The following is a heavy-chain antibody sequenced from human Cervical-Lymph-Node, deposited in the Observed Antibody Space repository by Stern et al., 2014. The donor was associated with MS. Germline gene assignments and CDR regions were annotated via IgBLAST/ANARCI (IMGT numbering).Heavy chain of an antibody. V-gene: IGHV3-64*01. CDR1: GFTFSSYA. Sequence: EVQLVESGGALVQPGGSLRISCAASGFTFSSYAMHWVRQAPGKGLEYVSAITSNGGATYYATSVKGRFIISRDNSKNTLYLQLDSLRAEDMGVYYCARGIAISGYLDSWGQGTLVTVSS. CDR2: ITSNGGAT. D-gene: IGHD2-15*01. J-gene: IGHJ4*02. CDR3: ARGIAISGYLDS.